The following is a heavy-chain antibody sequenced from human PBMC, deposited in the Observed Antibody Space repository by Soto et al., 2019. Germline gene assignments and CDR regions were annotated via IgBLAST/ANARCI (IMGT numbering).Heavy chain of an antibody. CDR3: ARVQSGYLDY. V-gene: IGHV3-30-3*01. CDR1: GFTFSSCA. Sequence: QVQLVESGGGVVQPGRSLRLSCAASGFTFSSCAMHWVRQAPGKGLEWVAVISYDGSNKYYADSVKGRFTISRDNSKNTLYLQMNSLRAEDTAVYYCARVQSGYLDYWGQGTLVTVSS. J-gene: IGHJ4*02. D-gene: IGHD2-8*02. CDR2: ISYDGSNK.